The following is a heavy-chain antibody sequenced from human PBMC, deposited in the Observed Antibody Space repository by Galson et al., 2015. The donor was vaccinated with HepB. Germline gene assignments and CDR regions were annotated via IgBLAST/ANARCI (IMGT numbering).Heavy chain of an antibody. Sequence: SVKVSCKASGYTFTSYGISWVRQAPGQGLEWMGWISAYNGNTNYAQKLQGRVTMTTDTSTSTAYMELRSLRSDDTAVYYCAGETSVLRFLERLPYFDYRGQGALVTVST. V-gene: IGHV1-18*01. J-gene: IGHJ4*02. CDR1: GYTFTSYG. CDR2: ISAYNGNT. CDR3: AGETSVLRFLERLPYFDY. D-gene: IGHD3-3*01.